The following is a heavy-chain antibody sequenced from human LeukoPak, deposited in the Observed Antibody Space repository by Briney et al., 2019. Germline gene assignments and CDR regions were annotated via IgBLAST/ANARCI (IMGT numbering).Heavy chain of an antibody. Sequence: SQTLSLTCTVSGGSISSGDYYWSWIRQPPGKGLEWIGYIYYSGSTYYNPSLKSRVTISVDTSKNQFSLKLSSVTAADTAVYYCARDRYGQRIFDYWGQGTLVTVSS. V-gene: IGHV4-30-4*01. J-gene: IGHJ4*02. CDR3: ARDRYGQRIFDY. D-gene: IGHD3-16*02. CDR2: IYYSGST. CDR1: GGSISSGDYY.